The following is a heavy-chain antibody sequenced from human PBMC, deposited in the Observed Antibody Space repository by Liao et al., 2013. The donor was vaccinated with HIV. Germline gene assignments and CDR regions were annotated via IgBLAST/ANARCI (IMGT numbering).Heavy chain of an antibody. Sequence: QVQLQQWGAGLLKPSETLSLTCAVSGESFSGYYWSWIRQAPGKGLEWIGEINHSGSTNYNPSLKSRVTISGDTSKSQFSLRLNSVTAADTAVYYCARALSGFWSGYYRGPTYIDYWGQGALVTVSS. CDR1: GESFSGYY. CDR2: INHSGST. V-gene: IGHV4-34*01. D-gene: IGHD3-3*01. CDR3: ARALSGFWSGYYRGPTYIDY. J-gene: IGHJ4*02.